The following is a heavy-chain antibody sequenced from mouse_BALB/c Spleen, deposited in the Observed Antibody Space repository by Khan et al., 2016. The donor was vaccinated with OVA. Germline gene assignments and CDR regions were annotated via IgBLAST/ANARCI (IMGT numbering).Heavy chain of an antibody. Sequence: VRLQQSGPDLVKPGASVKISCKASGYSFTLYYMTWVKQSHGKSLEWIGRVNPNTGGSDYNQEFKGKAILTVDKSSNTAYMELHSLTSEDSAVYCGARGYDFFAYWGQGTLVTVSA. CDR3: ARGYDFFAY. CDR1: GYSFTLYY. J-gene: IGHJ3*01. CDR2: VNPNTGGS. D-gene: IGHD2-14*01. V-gene: IGHV1-26*01.